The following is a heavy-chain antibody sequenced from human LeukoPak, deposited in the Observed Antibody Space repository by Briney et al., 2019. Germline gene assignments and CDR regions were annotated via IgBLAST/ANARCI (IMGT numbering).Heavy chain of an antibody. J-gene: IGHJ4*02. D-gene: IGHD1-26*01. CDR1: GYTFTGYY. CDR2: INTNGGRT. Sequence: SCKASGYTFTGYYMHWVRQAPGKGLEYVSAINTNGGRTYYANSVKGRFSISRDNSKNTLYLQMGSLRADDMAVYYCARVGDVDYFDYWGQGTLVTVSS. CDR3: ARVGDVDYFDY. V-gene: IGHV3-64*01.